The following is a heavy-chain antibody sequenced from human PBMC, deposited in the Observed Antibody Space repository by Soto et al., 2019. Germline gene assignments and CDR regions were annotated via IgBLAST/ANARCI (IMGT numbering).Heavy chain of an antibody. CDR1: GFTFSSYA. D-gene: IGHD1-1*01. CDR3: ARGLTTYYYYGMDV. CDR2: ISSSGSTI. Sequence: PGGSLRLSCAASGFTFSSYAMHWIRQAPGKGLEWVSYISSSGSTIYYADSVKGRFTISRDNAKNSLYLQMNSLRAEDTAVYYCARGLTTYYYYGMDVWGQGTTVTVSS. V-gene: IGHV3-48*04. J-gene: IGHJ6*02.